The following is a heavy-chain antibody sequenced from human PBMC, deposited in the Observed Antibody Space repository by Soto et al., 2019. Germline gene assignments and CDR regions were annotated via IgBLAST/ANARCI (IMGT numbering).Heavy chain of an antibody. V-gene: IGHV3-7*01. D-gene: IGHD6-19*01. J-gene: IGHJ6*02. Sequence: EVQLVESGGGLVQPGGSLRLSCAASGFTFSSYWMSWVRQAPGKGLEWVANIKQDGSERYYVDSLKGRFTISRDNAKNSLYLQMSTLRAEDTAVYYCARDAIAVNYYNGMAVWGQGTTVAVSS. CDR1: GFTFSSYW. CDR3: ARDAIAVNYYNGMAV. CDR2: IKQDGSER.